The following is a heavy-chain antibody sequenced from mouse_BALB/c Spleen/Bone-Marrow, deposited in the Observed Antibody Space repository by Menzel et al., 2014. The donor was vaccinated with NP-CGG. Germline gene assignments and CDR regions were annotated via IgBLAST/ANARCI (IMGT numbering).Heavy chain of an antibody. CDR3: ASKTGTGYWYFDV. CDR1: GFTFSSYA. J-gene: IGHJ1*01. D-gene: IGHD4-1*01. CDR2: ISSGGSYT. Sequence: EVMLVESGGGLVKPGGSLKLSCAASGFTFSSYAMSWVRQSPEKRLEWVAEISSGGSYTYYPDTVTGRFTISRDNAKNTLYLEMSSQRAEDTAMYYCASKTGTGYWYFDVWGARSTVTVSS. V-gene: IGHV5-9-4*01.